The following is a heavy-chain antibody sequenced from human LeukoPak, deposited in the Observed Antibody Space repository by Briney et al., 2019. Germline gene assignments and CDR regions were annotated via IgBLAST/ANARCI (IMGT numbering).Heavy chain of an antibody. CDR2: IKGGGGDP. CDR3: AKGGHDFNPFYW. J-gene: IGHJ4*02. Sequence: GGSLRLSCAASGSIFSTYAMGWVRQAPGKGLEWVSSIKGGGGDPFYADSAKGRFTISRDNSRNTLFLQLNSLRAEDSAVYYCAKGGHDFNPFYWWGQGTLVTVSS. D-gene: IGHD2-21*02. CDR1: GSIFSTYA. V-gene: IGHV3-23*01.